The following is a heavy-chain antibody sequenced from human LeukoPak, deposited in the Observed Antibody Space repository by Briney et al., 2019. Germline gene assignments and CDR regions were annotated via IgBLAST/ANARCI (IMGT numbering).Heavy chain of an antibody. CDR2: ISSSSSYI. D-gene: IGHD6-19*01. CDR1: GFTFSSYA. CDR3: ARDSQGWYPFDY. V-gene: IGHV3-21*01. Sequence: GGSLRLSCAASGFTFSSYAMSWVRQAPGKGLEWVSSISSSSSYIYYADSVKGRFTISRDNAKNSLYLQMNSLRAEDTAVYYCARDSQGWYPFDYWGQGTLVTVSS. J-gene: IGHJ4*02.